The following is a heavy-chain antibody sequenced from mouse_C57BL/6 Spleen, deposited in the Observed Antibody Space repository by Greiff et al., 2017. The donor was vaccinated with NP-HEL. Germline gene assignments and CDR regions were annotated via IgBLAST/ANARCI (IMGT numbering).Heavy chain of an antibody. Sequence: GGGLVQPKGSLTLSCAASGFSFNTYAMTWVRQAPGKGLEWVARIRSKSNNYATYYADSVKDRFTISRDDSESMLYLQMNNLKTEDTAMYYCVGDYYGSSSWFAYWGQGTLVTVSA. CDR3: VGDYYGSSSWFAY. D-gene: IGHD1-1*01. CDR1: GFSFNTYA. CDR2: IRSKSNNYAT. J-gene: IGHJ3*01. V-gene: IGHV10-1*01.